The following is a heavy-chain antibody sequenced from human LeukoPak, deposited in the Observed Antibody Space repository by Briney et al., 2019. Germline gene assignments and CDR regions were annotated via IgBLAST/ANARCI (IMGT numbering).Heavy chain of an antibody. J-gene: IGHJ4*02. CDR2: ISSSSSTI. Sequence: GGSLRLSCAASGFTFSSYSMNWVRQAPGKGLEGGSYISSSSSTIYYADSVKGRFTISRDNAKNSLYLQKNSLRAEDTAVYYCATSLSGAAIAAAVWIYWGQGTLVTVSS. D-gene: IGHD6-13*01. CDR3: ATSLSGAAIAAAVWIY. CDR1: GFTFSSYS. V-gene: IGHV3-48*04.